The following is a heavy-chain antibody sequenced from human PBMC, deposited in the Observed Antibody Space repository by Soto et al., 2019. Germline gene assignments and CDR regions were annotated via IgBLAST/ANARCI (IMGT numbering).Heavy chain of an antibody. Sequence: PGGSLSLSCAASGFTFSSYAMSWVRQAPGKGLEWVLGVSGGGSSTYYADSVKGRFTISRDNAKNTLYLQMNSLRAEDTAVYYCAKDPLTMVREYYFDYWGQGTLVTVSS. CDR2: VSGGGSST. D-gene: IGHD3-10*01. CDR3: AKDPLTMVREYYFDY. V-gene: IGHV3-23*01. J-gene: IGHJ4*02. CDR1: GFTFSSYA.